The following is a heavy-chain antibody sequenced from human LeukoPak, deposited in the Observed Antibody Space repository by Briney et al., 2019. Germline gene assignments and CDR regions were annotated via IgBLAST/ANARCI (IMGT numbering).Heavy chain of an antibody. CDR1: GFTFSSYS. D-gene: IGHD2-2*01. CDR2: ISSSSSYI. CDR3: ARAPGGGYCSSTSCYDLGIYYYYYYMDV. V-gene: IGHV3-21*01. Sequence: GGSLRLSCAASGFTFSSYSINWVRQAPGKGLEWVSSISSSSSYIYYADSVKGLFTISRDNAKNSLYLQMNSLRAEDTAVYYCARAPGGGYCSSTSCYDLGIYYYYYYMDVWGKGTTVTVSS. J-gene: IGHJ6*03.